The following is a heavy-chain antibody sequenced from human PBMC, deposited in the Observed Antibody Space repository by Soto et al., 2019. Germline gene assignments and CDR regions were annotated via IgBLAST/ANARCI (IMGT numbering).Heavy chain of an antibody. J-gene: IGHJ4*02. CDR3: ARMGRYYDILTGYSWTIDY. CDR2: IYWDEDK. V-gene: IGHV2-5*02. Sequence: QITLKESGPPLVKPTQTLTLTCTFSGFSRSTSGVGVGWIRQPPGKALEWLALIYWDEDKRYSPSLKSRLTIHKDTTKNQVVLTMTNMDPVDTATYYCARMGRYYDILTGYSWTIDYWGQGTLVTVSS. D-gene: IGHD3-9*01. CDR1: GFSRSTSGVG.